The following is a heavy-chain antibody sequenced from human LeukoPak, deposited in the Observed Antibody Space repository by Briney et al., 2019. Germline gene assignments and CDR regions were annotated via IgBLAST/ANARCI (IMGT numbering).Heavy chain of an antibody. CDR2: IIPIFGTA. J-gene: IGHJ4*02. Sequence: ASVKVSCKASGGTFSSYAISWVRQAPGQGLEWMGGIIPIFGTANYAQKFQGRVTITADKSTSTAYMELSSLRSEDTAVYYCARDRPIAVAGVYYFDYWGQGTLVTVSS. CDR3: ARDRPIAVAGVYYFDY. D-gene: IGHD6-19*01. CDR1: GGTFSSYA. V-gene: IGHV1-69*06.